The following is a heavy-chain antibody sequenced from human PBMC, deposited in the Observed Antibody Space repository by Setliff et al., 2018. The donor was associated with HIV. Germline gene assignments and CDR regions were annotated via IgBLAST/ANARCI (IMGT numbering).Heavy chain of an antibody. CDR1: GFTFNNAW. CDR2: LSGSGGST. CDR3: AREEISYYFDY. J-gene: IGHJ4*02. V-gene: IGHV3-23*01. Sequence: PGGSLRLSCAASGFTFNNAWMTWVRQAPGKGLEWVSSLSGSGGSTYYADSVKGRFTISRDNSKNTLYLRMNSLRAEDTAVYYCAREEISYYFDYWGQGTLVTVSS.